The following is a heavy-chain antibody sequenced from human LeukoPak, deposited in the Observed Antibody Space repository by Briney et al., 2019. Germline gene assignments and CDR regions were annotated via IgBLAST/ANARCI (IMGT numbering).Heavy chain of an antibody. V-gene: IGHV4-30-4*08. J-gene: IGHJ4*02. Sequence: WIRQPPGKGLEWIGYIYYSGNTYYNPSLRSRVTISLDTSKNQFSLKLSSVTAADTAVYYCARAVDYDILTGLEPYYFDYWGQGTLVTVSS. D-gene: IGHD3-9*01. CDR3: ARAVDYDILTGLEPYYFDY. CDR2: IYYSGNT.